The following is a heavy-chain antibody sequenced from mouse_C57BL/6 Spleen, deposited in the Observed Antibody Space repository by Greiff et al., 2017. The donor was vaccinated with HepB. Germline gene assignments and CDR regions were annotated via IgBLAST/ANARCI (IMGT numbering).Heavy chain of an antibody. Sequence: QVQLQQSGPELVKPGASVKISCKASGYAFSSSWMNWVKQRPGKGLEWIGRIYPGDGDTNYNGKFKGKATLTADKSSSTAYMQLSSLTSEDSAVYFCVCDYYGSSSYFDYWGQGTTLTVSS. CDR3: VCDYYGSSSYFDY. CDR1: GYAFSSSW. J-gene: IGHJ2*01. D-gene: IGHD1-1*01. V-gene: IGHV1-82*01. CDR2: IYPGDGDT.